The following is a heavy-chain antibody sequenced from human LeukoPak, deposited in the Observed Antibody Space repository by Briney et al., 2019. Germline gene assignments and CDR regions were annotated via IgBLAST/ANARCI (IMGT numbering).Heavy chain of an antibody. CDR2: INHSGST. V-gene: IGHV4-34*01. CDR3: AREDGDYLDAFDI. D-gene: IGHD4-17*01. Sequence: SETLSLTCAVYGGSFSGYYWSWIRQPPGKGLEWIGEINHSGSTNYNPSLKSRVTISVDTSKNQFSLKLSSVTAADTAVYYCAREDGDYLDAFDIWGQGTMVTVSS. CDR1: GGSFSGYY. J-gene: IGHJ3*02.